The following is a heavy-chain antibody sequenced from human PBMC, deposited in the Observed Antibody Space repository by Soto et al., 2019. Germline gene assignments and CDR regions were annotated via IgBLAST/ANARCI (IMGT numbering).Heavy chain of an antibody. Sequence: ASVKVSCKVSGYTLAELSMHWVRQAPGKGIEWMGGFDPEDGETIYAQKFQGRVTTTEDTTTDPASMERSSLRSEDTAVYYCATGSGRLQWYGELFNAFDIWGQGTMVTVSS. J-gene: IGHJ3*02. D-gene: IGHD3-10*01. V-gene: IGHV1-24*01. CDR2: FDPEDGET. CDR1: GYTLAELS. CDR3: ATGSGRLQWYGELFNAFDI.